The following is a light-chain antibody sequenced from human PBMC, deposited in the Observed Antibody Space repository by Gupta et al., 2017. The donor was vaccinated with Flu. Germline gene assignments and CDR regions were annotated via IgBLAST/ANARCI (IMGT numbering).Light chain of an antibody. Sequence: GTLSLSPGERATLSCRASQSVSSSYLAWYQQKPGQAPRLLIYGASSRATGIPDRFSGSGSGTDFTLTISRLEPEDFAVYYCQQDGSSRFTFGHGTKVDIK. CDR2: GAS. J-gene: IGKJ3*01. CDR3: QQDGSSRFT. CDR1: QSVSSSY. V-gene: IGKV3-20*01.